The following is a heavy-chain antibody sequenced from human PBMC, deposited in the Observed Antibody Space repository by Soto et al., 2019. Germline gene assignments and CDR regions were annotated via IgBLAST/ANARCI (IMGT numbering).Heavy chain of an antibody. Sequence: QVQLVESGGGVVQPGGSLRLSCAASGFTFSSFGMHWVRQAPGKGLEWVAVIWYDGSYKYYADSVKGRFTISRDNSKNTLYLQMNSLRAEDTAVYYCARDRGVGPTTFDYWGQGTLVTVSS. CDR1: GFTFSSFG. D-gene: IGHD1-26*01. CDR3: ARDRGVGPTTFDY. V-gene: IGHV3-33*01. CDR2: IWYDGSYK. J-gene: IGHJ4*02.